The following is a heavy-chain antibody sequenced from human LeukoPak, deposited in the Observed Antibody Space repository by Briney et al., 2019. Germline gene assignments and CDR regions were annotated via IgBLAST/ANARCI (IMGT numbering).Heavy chain of an antibody. CDR3: ALTALRSSWDLVYYFDY. Sequence: NPSETLSLTCAVYGGSFSGYYWSWIRQPPGKGLEWIGEINHSGSTNYNPSLKSRVTISVDRSKNQFSLKLSSVTAADTAVYYCALTALRSSWDLVYYFDYWGQGTLVTVSS. J-gene: IGHJ4*02. CDR1: GGSFSGYY. D-gene: IGHD6-13*01. V-gene: IGHV4-34*01. CDR2: INHSGST.